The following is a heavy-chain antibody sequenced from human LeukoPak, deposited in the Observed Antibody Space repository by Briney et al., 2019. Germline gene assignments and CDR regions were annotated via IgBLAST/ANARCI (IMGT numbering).Heavy chain of an antibody. CDR2: MNPNSGNT. V-gene: IGHV1-8*01. CDR1: GYTFTSYD. J-gene: IGHJ6*02. CDR3: ARGSPIIVAYYYYYGMDV. D-gene: IGHD3-22*01. Sequence: GASVKVSCKASGYTFTSYDTNWVRQATGQGLEWMGWMNPNSGNTGYAQKFQGRVTMTRNTSISTAYMELSSLRSEDTAVYYCARGSPIIVAYYYYYGMDVWGQGTTVTVSS.